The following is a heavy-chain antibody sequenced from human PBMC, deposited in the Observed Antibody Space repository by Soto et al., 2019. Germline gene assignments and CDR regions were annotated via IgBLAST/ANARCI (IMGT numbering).Heavy chain of an antibody. CDR2: IIPIFGTT. D-gene: IGHD3-10*01. J-gene: IGHJ4*02. CDR1: GGTFISHA. CDR3: ARESGNYFDD. Sequence: QVQLVQSGAEVKKPGSSLKVSCKASGGTFISHAISWLRQAPGQGLEWVGGIIPIFGTTNYAQKFQGRVTLTADKSTSTVYMELSSLRSDDTAVYSCARESGNYFDDWGQGTLVTVSS. V-gene: IGHV1-69*06.